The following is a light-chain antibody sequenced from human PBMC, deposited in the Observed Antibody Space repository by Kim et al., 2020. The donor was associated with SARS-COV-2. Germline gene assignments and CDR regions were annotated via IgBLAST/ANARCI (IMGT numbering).Light chain of an antibody. CDR1: QGISSY. CDR3: QQLNSYRYT. Sequence: DIQLTQSPSFLSASVGDRVTITCRASQGISSYLAWYQQKPGKAPKLLIYAASTLQSGVPSRFSGSGSGTEFTLTISSLQPEDFATYYCQQLNSYRYTFGQGTKVDI. J-gene: IGKJ2*01. CDR2: AAS. V-gene: IGKV1-9*01.